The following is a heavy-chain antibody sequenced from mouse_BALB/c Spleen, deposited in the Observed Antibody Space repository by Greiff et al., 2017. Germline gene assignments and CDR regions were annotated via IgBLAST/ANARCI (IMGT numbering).Heavy chain of an antibody. J-gene: IGHJ3*01. V-gene: IGHV1-9*01. D-gene: IGHD2-1*01. CDR2: ILPGSGST. Sequence: QVQLKQSGAELMKPGASVKISCKATGYTFSSYWIEWVKQRPGHGLEWIGEILPGSGSTNYNEKFKGKATFTADTSSNTAYMQLSSLTSEDSAVYYCARSDGNYVFAYWGQGTLVTVSA. CDR1: GYTFSSYW. CDR3: ARSDGNYVFAY.